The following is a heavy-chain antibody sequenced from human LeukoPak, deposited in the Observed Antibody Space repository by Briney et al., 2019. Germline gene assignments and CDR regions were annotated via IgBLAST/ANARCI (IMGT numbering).Heavy chain of an antibody. D-gene: IGHD6-6*01. CDR1: GGSISSGSSY. V-gene: IGHV4-39*01. CDR2: IHYSGST. Sequence: PSETLSLTCSVSGGSISSGSSYWGWIRRPPGKGLEWIATIHYSGSTNYNPSLKSRVTISVDTSMNQFSLKLSSVTAADTAVYYCARHTSGSSLDYWGQGTLVTVSS. CDR3: ARHTSGSSLDY. J-gene: IGHJ4*02.